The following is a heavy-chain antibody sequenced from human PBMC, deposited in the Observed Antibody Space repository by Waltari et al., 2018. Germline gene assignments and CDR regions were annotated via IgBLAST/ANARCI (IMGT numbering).Heavy chain of an antibody. V-gene: IGHV1-69*02. D-gene: IGHD6-13*01. CDR1: GGTFSSYT. CDR3: ASISIAAAGGAYYFDY. CDR2: IIPILGIA. Sequence: QVQLVQSGAEVKKPGSSVKVSCKASGGTFSSYTISWVRQAPGQGLEWMGRIIPILGIANYAQKFQGRVTITADKSTSTAYMELSSLRSEDTAVYYCASISIAAAGGAYYFDYWGQGTLVTVSS. J-gene: IGHJ4*02.